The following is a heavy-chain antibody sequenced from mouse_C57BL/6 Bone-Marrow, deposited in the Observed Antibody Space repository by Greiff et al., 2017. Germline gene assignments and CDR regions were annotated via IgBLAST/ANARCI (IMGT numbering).Heavy chain of an antibody. CDR2: IDPSDSYT. D-gene: IGHD1-2*01. CDR1: GYTFTSYW. CDR3: ERILGCAMDY. V-gene: IGHV1-59*01. J-gene: IGHJ4*01. Sequence: QVQLQQSGAELVRPGTSVKLSCKASGYTFTSYWMHWVKQRPGQGLEWIGVIDPSDSYTNYNQKFKGKATLTVDTSSSTAYMQLSSLTSVASAVFSGERILGCAMDYGGQGTSVPVSA.